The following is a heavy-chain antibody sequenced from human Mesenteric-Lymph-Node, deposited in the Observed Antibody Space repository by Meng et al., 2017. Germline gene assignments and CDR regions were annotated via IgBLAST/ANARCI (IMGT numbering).Heavy chain of an antibody. CDR2: INTDTGNP. Sequence: QVQLVQSGSELKKPGASVKVSCKASGYTFTNIGMNWVRQAPGQGPEWMGWINTDTGNPTYARGFTGRFVFSLDTSVSTAYLQISGLKAEDTAVYYCARVAVAGLRYFQHWGQGTLVTVSS. V-gene: IGHV7-4-1*02. CDR3: ARVAVAGLRYFQH. CDR1: GYTFTNIG. J-gene: IGHJ1*01. D-gene: IGHD6-19*01.